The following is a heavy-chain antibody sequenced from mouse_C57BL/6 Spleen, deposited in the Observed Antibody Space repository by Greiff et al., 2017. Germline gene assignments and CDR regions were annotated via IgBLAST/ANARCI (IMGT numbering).Heavy chain of an antibody. Sequence: EVKLMESGGDLVKPGGSLKLSCAASGFTFSSYGMSWVRQTPDKRLEWVATISSGGSYTYYPDSVKGRFTISRDNAKNTLYLQMSSLKSEDTAMYYCARRGDYDGFYAMDYWGQGTSVTVSS. CDR1: GFTFSSYG. CDR3: ARRGDYDGFYAMDY. CDR2: ISSGGSYT. V-gene: IGHV5-6*02. D-gene: IGHD2-4*01. J-gene: IGHJ4*01.